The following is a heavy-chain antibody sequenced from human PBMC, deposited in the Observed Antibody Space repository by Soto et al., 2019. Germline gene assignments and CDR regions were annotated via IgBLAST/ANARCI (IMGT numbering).Heavy chain of an antibody. CDR2: IYPGDSDT. D-gene: IGHD3-16*01. Sequence: GESLKISCKGSGYSFTSYWIGWVRQMPGKGLEWMGIIYPGDSDTRYSPSFQGQVTISADKSISTAYLQWSSLKASDTAMYYCARHVPHTPLLGTYDSWGQGTLVTVSS. V-gene: IGHV5-51*01. CDR3: ARHVPHTPLLGTYDS. CDR1: GYSFTSYW. J-gene: IGHJ5*01.